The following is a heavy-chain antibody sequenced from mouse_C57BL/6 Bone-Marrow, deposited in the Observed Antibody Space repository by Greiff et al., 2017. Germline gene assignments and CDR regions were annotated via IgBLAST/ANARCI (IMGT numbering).Heavy chain of an antibody. V-gene: IGHV1-54*01. Sequence: QVQLQQPGAELVRPGASVKVSCKASGYAFTNYWITWVKQRPGQGLEWIGVINPGSGGTNYNEKFKGKATLTVDKSYSTAYMQLSSLTSADSAVFFCARRGFDYWGQGTTLTVSA. CDR1: GYAFTNYW. CDR2: INPGSGGT. CDR3: ARRGFDY. J-gene: IGHJ2*01.